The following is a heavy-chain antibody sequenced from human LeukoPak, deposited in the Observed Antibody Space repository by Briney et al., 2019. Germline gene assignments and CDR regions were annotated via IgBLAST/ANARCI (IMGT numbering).Heavy chain of an antibody. Sequence: GGSLRLSCAASGLTFSTYDMSWVRQAPGKGLDWVAVVRGNGGNTYYSDSVKGRFTLSRDDSKNTLYLEMNSLRTEDTAVYYCAKGHWCDNWGQGTLVTVSS. J-gene: IGHJ4*02. V-gene: IGHV3-23*01. CDR3: AKGHWCDN. CDR1: GLTFSTYD. D-gene: IGHD2-8*02. CDR2: VRGNGGNT.